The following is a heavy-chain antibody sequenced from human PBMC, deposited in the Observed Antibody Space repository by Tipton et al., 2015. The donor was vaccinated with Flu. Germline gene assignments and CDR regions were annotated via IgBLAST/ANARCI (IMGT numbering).Heavy chain of an antibody. CDR1: GFTFSTYW. CDR3: ARIGYSSSCFDY. D-gene: IGHD6-13*01. CDR2: IKEDGSTK. Sequence: SLRLSCAASGFTFSTYWMSWVRQAPGKGLEWVANIKEDGSTKYYMDSVKGRFTISRDNAKNSLHLQMNSLRAEDTAVYYCARIGYSSSCFDYWGQGLLVSVSS. J-gene: IGHJ4*02. V-gene: IGHV3-7*01.